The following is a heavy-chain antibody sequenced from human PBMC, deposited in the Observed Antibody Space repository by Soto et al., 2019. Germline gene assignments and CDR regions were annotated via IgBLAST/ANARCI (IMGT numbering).Heavy chain of an antibody. CDR1: GFTFSSYW. Sequence: EVQLVESGGGLVQPGGSLRLSCAASGFTFSSYWMSWVRQAPGKGLEWVANIKQDGSEKYYVDSVKGRFTISRDNAKNSLYLQMNSLRAEDTAVYYCARSTYYDFWIGYPAYDRDGAFDIWGQGTMVTVSS. CDR2: IKQDGSEK. D-gene: IGHD3-3*01. V-gene: IGHV3-7*01. J-gene: IGHJ3*02. CDR3: ARSTYYDFWIGYPAYDRDGAFDI.